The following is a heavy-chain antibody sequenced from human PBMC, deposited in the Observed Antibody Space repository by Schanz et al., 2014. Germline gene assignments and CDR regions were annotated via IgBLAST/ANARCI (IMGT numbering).Heavy chain of an antibody. CDR3: AKESEIVVVVGTSMSGDVHH. Sequence: VQLVESGGGLVKPGGSLRLSCAASGFSFSIFAMTWVRQAPGQGLEWVSTISGSGGDTYPADSVKGRFTISRDTPKNTLYVQMNSLRADDTAVYYCAKESEIVVVVGTSMSGDVHHWGQGTLVTVSS. V-gene: IGHV3-23*04. J-gene: IGHJ1*01. CDR1: GFSFSIFA. D-gene: IGHD2-15*01. CDR2: ISGSGGDT.